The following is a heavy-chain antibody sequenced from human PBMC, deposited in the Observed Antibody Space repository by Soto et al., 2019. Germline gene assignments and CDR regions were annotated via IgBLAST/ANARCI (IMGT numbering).Heavy chain of an antibody. CDR1: GLTFASYA. J-gene: IGHJ4*02. CDR3: AKAPWGVGATLDY. V-gene: IGHV3-23*01. Sequence: PGGSLRLSCAASGLTFASYAMSWVRQAPGKGLEWVSGITTSGDYTYYADSVKGRFTISRNNSKNTLYLQMNSLRAEDTAVYYCAKAPWGVGATLDYWGQGTLVTVYS. CDR2: ITTSGDYT. D-gene: IGHD1-26*01.